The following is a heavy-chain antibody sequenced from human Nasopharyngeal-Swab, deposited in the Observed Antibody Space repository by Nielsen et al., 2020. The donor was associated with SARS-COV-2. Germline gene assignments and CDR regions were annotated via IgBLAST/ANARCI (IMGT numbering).Heavy chain of an antibody. V-gene: IGHV4-39*01. J-gene: IGHJ5*02. D-gene: IGHD6-13*01. Sequence: SETLSLTCTVSGGSLSSSSYYWGWIRQPPGKGLEWIGSIYYRGSTYYNPSLKSRVTISVDTSKNQVSLKLSSVTAADTAVYYCARHDPQLGPGDPGGQG. CDR3: ARHDPQLGPGDP. CDR1: GGSLSSSSYY. CDR2: IYYRGST.